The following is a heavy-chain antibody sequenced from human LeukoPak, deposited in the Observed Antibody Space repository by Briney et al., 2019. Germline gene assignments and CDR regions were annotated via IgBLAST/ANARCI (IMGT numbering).Heavy chain of an antibody. D-gene: IGHD3-9*01. V-gene: IGHV3-23*01. J-gene: IGHJ6*02. CDR1: GFTFSSYA. CDR2: ISGGGLST. CDR3: AKAATYYDISTDLYYYHGMDV. Sequence: GGSLRLSCAASGFTFSSYAMNWVRQAPGKGLEWVSAISGGGLSTYYADSVKGRFTISRDNSKNTLYLQMNSLRAEDTAVYYCAKAATYYDISTDLYYYHGMDVWGQGTTVTVSS.